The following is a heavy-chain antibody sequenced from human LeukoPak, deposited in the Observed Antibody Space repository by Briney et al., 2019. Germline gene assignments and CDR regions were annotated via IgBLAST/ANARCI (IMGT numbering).Heavy chain of an antibody. D-gene: IGHD3-22*01. J-gene: IGHJ3*02. CDR2: ISGSGDST. CDR3: AKDSYYYDSNGASNI. CDR1: GFTFDDYG. V-gene: IGHV3-23*01. Sequence: GGSLRLSCAASGFTFDDYGMSWVRQAPGKGLEWVSGISGSGDSTDYADSVKGRFTISRDNSKNTLYLQMNSLRAEDTAVYYCAKDSYYYDSNGASNIWGQGTMVTVSS.